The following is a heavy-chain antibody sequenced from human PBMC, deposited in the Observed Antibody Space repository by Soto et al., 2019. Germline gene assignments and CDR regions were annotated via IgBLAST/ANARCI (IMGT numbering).Heavy chain of an antibody. J-gene: IGHJ4*02. Sequence: PSETLSLTCTVSGGSISSYYWSWIRQPPGKGLEWIGYIYYSGSTNYNPSFKSRVTISVDTSKNQFSLKLSSVTAADTAVYYCAKDFWIAVAGTGVDYWGQGTLVTVSS. CDR2: IYYSGST. CDR1: GGSISSYY. D-gene: IGHD6-19*01. CDR3: AKDFWIAVAGTGVDY. V-gene: IGHV4-59*01.